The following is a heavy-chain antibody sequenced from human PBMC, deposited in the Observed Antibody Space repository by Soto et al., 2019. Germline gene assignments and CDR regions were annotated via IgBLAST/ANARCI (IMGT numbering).Heavy chain of an antibody. V-gene: IGHV4-30-2*01. J-gene: IGHJ4*02. CDR2: IYHSGST. Sequence: QLQLQESGSGLVKPSQTLSLTCAVSGGSISSGGYSWSWIRQPPGKGLEWIGYIYHSGSTYYNPSLRSRVTISLDRSKKQFSLKLSSVTAAETAVYYCARGMTTVTTLDYWGQGTLVTVSS. CDR3: ARGMTTVTTLDY. D-gene: IGHD4-17*01. CDR1: GGSISSGGYS.